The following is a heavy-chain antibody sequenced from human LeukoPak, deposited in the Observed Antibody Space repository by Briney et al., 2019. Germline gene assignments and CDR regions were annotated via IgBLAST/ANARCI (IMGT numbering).Heavy chain of an antibody. Sequence: SVKVSCKASGGTFKTYVFSWVRQDHGQGLEWMGGISPIFNAVNYAQKFKGRVTITADEGTNTVYMEMSSLTSEDTAVYYCATDRSNHDNFDSWGQGTLVTVSS. V-gene: IGHV1-69*01. CDR3: ATDRSNHDNFDS. D-gene: IGHD3-22*01. CDR2: ISPIFNAV. CDR1: GGTFKTYV. J-gene: IGHJ4*02.